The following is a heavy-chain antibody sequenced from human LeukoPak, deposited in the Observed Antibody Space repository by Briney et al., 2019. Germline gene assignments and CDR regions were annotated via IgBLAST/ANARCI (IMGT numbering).Heavy chain of an antibody. CDR2: IYYSGST. V-gene: IGHV4-59*01. CDR1: GGSISSYY. CDR3: ASQISGSYLPRFDY. Sequence: SETLSLTCTVSGGSISSYYWSWIRQPPGKGLEWFGYIYYSGSTNYNPSLKSRVTISVDTSKNQFSLKLSSVTAADTAVYYCASQISGSYLPRFDYWGQGTLVTVSS. D-gene: IGHD1-26*01. J-gene: IGHJ4*02.